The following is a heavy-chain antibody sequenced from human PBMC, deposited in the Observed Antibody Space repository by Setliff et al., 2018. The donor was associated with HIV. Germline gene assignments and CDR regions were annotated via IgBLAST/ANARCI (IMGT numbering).Heavy chain of an antibody. J-gene: IGHJ4*02. Sequence: ASVKVSCEASGYTFTNNCILWVRQAPGQGLEWMGWISPYDAARKISQKFRGRVSLTTDTSINTAYMELGGLHSDDTAVYYCARQLYNSLDFWGQGALVTVSS. V-gene: IGHV1-2*02. D-gene: IGHD1-1*01. CDR3: ARQLYNSLDF. CDR2: ISPYDAAR. CDR1: GYTFTNNC.